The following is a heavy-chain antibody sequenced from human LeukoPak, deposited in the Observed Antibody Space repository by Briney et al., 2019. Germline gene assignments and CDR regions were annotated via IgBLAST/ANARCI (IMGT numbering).Heavy chain of an antibody. CDR2: TNISGTT. D-gene: IGHD2-15*01. CDR3: ARSKLDIVVVVASTDYYYYYGMDV. CDR1: GGSFRVSS. J-gene: IGHJ6*02. Sequence: PSKTLSLTWAVNGGSFRVSSWGWIPHPPGKGLGWIGETNISGTTTNNPSLKSRVTISVDTSKNQFSLKLSSVTAADTAVYYCARSKLDIVVVVASTDYYYYYGMDVWGQGTTVTVSS. V-gene: IGHV4-34*01.